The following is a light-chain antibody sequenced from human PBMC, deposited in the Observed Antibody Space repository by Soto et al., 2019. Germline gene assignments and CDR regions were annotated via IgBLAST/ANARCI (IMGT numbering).Light chain of an antibody. Sequence: DIQMTQSPSSLSASVGDRVTITCRASQGISNYLAWYQQRPGKVPKLLIYAASTLQSGVASRISGSGSSTDFPLTISSLQPEYVATYYCQKYNSAPFTFGPGTKVDIK. CDR3: QKYNSAPFT. CDR1: QGISNY. V-gene: IGKV1-27*01. CDR2: AAS. J-gene: IGKJ3*01.